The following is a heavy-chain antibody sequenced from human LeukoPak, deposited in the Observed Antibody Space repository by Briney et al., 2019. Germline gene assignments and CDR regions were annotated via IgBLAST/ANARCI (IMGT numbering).Heavy chain of an antibody. CDR2: IYYSGST. V-gene: IGHV4-59*01. CDR1: GGSISSYY. J-gene: IGHJ4*02. D-gene: IGHD1-26*01. CDR3: AGHGRYYFDY. Sequence: SETLSLTCTVSGGSISSYYWSWIRQPPGKGLEWIGYIYYSGSTNYNPSFKSRVTISVDTSKNQFSLKLSSVTAADTAVYYCAGHGRYYFDYWGQGTLVTVSS.